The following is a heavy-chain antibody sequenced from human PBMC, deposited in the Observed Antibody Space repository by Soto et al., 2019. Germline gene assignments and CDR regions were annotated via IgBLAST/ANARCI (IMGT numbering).Heavy chain of an antibody. CDR2: ITPIFGTA. CDR3: ARSPAGYYYSYGMDV. D-gene: IGHD6-25*01. J-gene: IGHJ6*04. Sequence: GASVKVSCKASGGTFSSYAISWVRQAPGQGLEWMGGITPIFGTANYAQKFQGRVTITADESTSTAYMELSSLRSEDTAVYYCARSPAGYYYSYGMDVGGKGTTVTVPS. CDR1: GGTFSSYA. V-gene: IGHV1-69*13.